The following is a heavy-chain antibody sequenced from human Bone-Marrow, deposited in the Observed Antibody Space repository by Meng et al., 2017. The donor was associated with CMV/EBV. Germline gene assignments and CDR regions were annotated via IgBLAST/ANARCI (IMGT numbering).Heavy chain of an antibody. V-gene: IGHV3-23*01. D-gene: IGHD5-18*01. Sequence: SGAASRFTFSSYAMSWVRQAPGKGLEWVSDISGSGGSTYYADSVKGRFTISRDNSKNTLYLQMNSLRAEDTAVYYCAKVGGAYTAMVRWGQGTLVTVSS. CDR3: AKVGGAYTAMVR. CDR1: RFTFSSYA. J-gene: IGHJ4*02. CDR2: ISGSGGST.